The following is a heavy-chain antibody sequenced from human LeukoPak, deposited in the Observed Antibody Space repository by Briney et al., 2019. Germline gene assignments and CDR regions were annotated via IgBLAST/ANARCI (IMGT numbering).Heavy chain of an antibody. Sequence: GGSLRLSCAASGFTVSSNYMSWVRQAPGKGLEWVANIKQDGSEKYYVDSVKGRFTISRDNAKNSLYLQMNSLRAEDTAVYYCARDDFAVYYDSSGYPDYWGQGTLVTVSS. CDR3: ARDDFAVYYDSSGYPDY. CDR1: GFTVSSNY. CDR2: IKQDGSEK. V-gene: IGHV3-7*01. J-gene: IGHJ4*02. D-gene: IGHD3-22*01.